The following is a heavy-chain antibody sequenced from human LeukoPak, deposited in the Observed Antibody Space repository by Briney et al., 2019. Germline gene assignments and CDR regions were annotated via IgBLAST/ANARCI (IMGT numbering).Heavy chain of an antibody. J-gene: IGHJ6*03. D-gene: IGHD3-10*01. Sequence: PGESLKISCNSSGYIYTSYWIGRVRQMPGKGLEWMGIIYPGDSDTRYSPSFQGQVTISADKSISTAYLQWSSLKASDTAMYYCARRGYYYGSGRDTSYHYYYMDVWGKGTTVTVSS. CDR3: ARRGYYYGSGRDTSYHYYYMDV. V-gene: IGHV5-51*01. CDR1: GYIYTSYW. CDR2: IYPGDSDT.